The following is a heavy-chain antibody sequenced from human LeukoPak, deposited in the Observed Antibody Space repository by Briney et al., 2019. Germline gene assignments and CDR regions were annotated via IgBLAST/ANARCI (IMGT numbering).Heavy chain of an antibody. CDR1: GGSISSSSYY. V-gene: IGHV4-39*01. CDR3: ARQTRYCSGGSCYDY. Sequence: SETLSLTCTVSGGSISSSSYYWGWIRQPPGKGLEWIGSIYYSGSTYYNPSLKSRVTISVDTSKNQFSLKLSSVTAADTAVYYCARQTRYCSGGSCYDYWGQGTLVTVSS. CDR2: IYYSGST. D-gene: IGHD2-15*01. J-gene: IGHJ4*02.